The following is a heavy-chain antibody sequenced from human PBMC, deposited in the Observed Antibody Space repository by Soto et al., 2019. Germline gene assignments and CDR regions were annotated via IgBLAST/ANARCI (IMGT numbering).Heavy chain of an antibody. V-gene: IGHV4-34*01. D-gene: IGHD3-22*01. Sequence: PSETLSLTCAVYGGSFSGYYWIWIRQPPGKGLEWIGEINHSGSTNYNPSLKSRVTISVDTSKNQFSLKLSSVTAADTAVYYCARGRRYYDSSGYYLYYFDYWGQGTLVTVSS. CDR2: INHSGST. CDR3: ARGRRYYDSSGYYLYYFDY. CDR1: GGSFSGYY. J-gene: IGHJ4*02.